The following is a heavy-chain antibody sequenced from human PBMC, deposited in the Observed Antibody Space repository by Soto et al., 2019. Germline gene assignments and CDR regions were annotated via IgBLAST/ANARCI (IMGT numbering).Heavy chain of an antibody. V-gene: IGHV5-51*01. D-gene: IGHD2-2*01. CDR2: IYPDDSDT. CDR1: GYSFTSYW. Sequence: GESLKISCKGSGYSFTSYWIAWVRHMPGKGLEWMGTIYPDDSDTRYSPSFEGQVYISAEKSISTAYLQWSSLKASDTAIYYCARQGSTGAMYFYGMSVWGQGTTVTVSS. J-gene: IGHJ6*02. CDR3: ARQGSTGAMYFYGMSV.